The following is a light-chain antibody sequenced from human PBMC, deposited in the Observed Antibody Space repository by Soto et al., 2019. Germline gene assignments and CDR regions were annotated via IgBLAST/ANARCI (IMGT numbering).Light chain of an antibody. V-gene: IGKV1-33*01. CDR2: DAS. CDR1: QDISNY. J-gene: IGKJ4*01. CDR3: QQYDNPSLT. Sequence: DIQMTQSPSSLSASVGDRVTITCQASQDISNYLNWYQQKPGKAPKLLIYDASNLETGVPSRFSGSGSGTDFTFPISSRQPEDIATYYCQQYDNPSLTFGGGTKVEIK.